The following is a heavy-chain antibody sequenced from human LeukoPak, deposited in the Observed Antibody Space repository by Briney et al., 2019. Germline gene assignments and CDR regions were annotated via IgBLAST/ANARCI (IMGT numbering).Heavy chain of an antibody. CDR3: ATGPGRLIAFDI. D-gene: IGHD3-10*01. Sequence: ASVKVSCKVSGYTLTELSMHWVRQAPGKGLEWMGGFDPEDGETIYAQKFQGRVTMTEDTSTDTAYMELSSLRSEDTAVYYCATGPGRLIAFDIWGQGTMVTVSS. V-gene: IGHV1-24*01. CDR1: GYTLTELS. J-gene: IGHJ3*02. CDR2: FDPEDGET.